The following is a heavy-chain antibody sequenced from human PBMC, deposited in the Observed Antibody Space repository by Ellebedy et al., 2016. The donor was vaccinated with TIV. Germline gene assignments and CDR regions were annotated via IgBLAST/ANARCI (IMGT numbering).Heavy chain of an antibody. CDR2: ISSSSSYI. J-gene: IGHJ3*02. V-gene: IGHV3-21*01. CDR3: ARDTGYSSSGYGTDAFDI. D-gene: IGHD6-13*01. CDR1: GFTFSSYW. Sequence: PGGSLRLSCEASGFTFSSYWMHWVRQAPGKGLEWISSISSSSSYIYYADSVKGRFTISRDNAKNSLYLQMNSLRAEDTAVYYCARDTGYSSSGYGTDAFDIWGQGTMVTVSS.